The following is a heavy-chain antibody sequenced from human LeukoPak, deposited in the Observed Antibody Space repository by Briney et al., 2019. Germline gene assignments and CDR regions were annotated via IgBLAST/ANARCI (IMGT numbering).Heavy chain of an antibody. Sequence: GGSLRLSCAASGFTFSSYGMHWVRQAPGKGLEWVAVISYDGSNKYYADSVKGRLTISRDNSKNTLYLQMNSLRAEDTAVYYCAKDPESGDFGAINYSSGWLRFPKPPFDYWGQGTLVTVSS. J-gene: IGHJ4*02. V-gene: IGHV3-30*18. CDR3: AKDPESGDFGAINYSSGWLRFPKPPFDY. CDR1: GFTFSSYG. CDR2: ISYDGSNK. D-gene: IGHD6-19*01.